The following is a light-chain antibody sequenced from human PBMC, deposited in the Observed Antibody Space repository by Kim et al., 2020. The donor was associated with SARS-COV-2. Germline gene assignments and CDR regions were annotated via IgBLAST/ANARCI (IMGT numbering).Light chain of an antibody. CDR2: GKN. Sequence: ALGPTVRITCQGDSLRSYYASWYQQKPGQAPVLVIYGKNNRTSGIPDRFSGSSSGNTASLTITGAQAEDEADYYCNSRDSSGNHWVFGGGTQLTVL. CDR1: SLRSYY. CDR3: NSRDSSGNHWV. V-gene: IGLV3-19*01. J-gene: IGLJ3*02.